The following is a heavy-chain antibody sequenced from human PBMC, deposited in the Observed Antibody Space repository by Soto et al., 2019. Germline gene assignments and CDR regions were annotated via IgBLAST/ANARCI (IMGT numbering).Heavy chain of an antibody. CDR1: GYTFTSYG. CDR2: ISGYNGNT. CDR3: ARVPLGILYGYSRTRVLYYFDY. D-gene: IGHD6-13*01. J-gene: IGHJ4*02. V-gene: IGHV1-18*04. Sequence: QVQLVQSGAEVRKPGASVKVSCKASGYTFTSYGISWVRQAPGQGLEWMGWISGYNGNTNSAQKLQGRAIMTTDTSTNTAYMELRSLRNDDTAVYYCARVPLGILYGYSRTRVLYYFDYWGQGTLVTVSS.